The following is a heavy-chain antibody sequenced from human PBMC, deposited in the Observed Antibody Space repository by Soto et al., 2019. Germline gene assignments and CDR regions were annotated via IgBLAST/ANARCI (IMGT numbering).Heavy chain of an antibody. CDR3: ARDRFLRQSISLYAFDI. D-gene: IGHD4-17*01. Sequence: QVQLVQSGAEVKKPGASVKVSCKASGYTFTSYGISWVRQAPGQGLEWMGWISAYNGNTNYAQKLQGRDTMTTDTSTSTAYMELRSLRSDDTAVYYCARDRFLRQSISLYAFDIWGQGTMVTVSS. J-gene: IGHJ3*02. CDR2: ISAYNGNT. CDR1: GYTFTSYG. V-gene: IGHV1-18*01.